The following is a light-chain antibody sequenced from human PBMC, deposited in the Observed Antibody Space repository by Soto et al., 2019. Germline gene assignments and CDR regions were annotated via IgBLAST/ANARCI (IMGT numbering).Light chain of an antibody. Sequence: QSALTQPRSVSGSLGQSVTISCTGTSSDVGGYNYVSWYQHHPGKAPKLMIYDVSKRPSGVPDRFSGSKSGNTAALTISGLQAEDEGDYYCWSDAGSYVFGTGTKVTVL. V-gene: IGLV2-11*01. CDR2: DVS. J-gene: IGLJ1*01. CDR3: WSDAGSYV. CDR1: SSDVGGYNY.